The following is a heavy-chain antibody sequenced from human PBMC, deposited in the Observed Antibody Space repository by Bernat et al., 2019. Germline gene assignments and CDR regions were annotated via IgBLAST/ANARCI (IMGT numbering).Heavy chain of an antibody. D-gene: IGHD3-10*01. CDR2: INHSGST. CDR1: GGSFSGYY. V-gene: IGHV4-34*01. CDR3: ARGGTMVRGVIIYFDY. Sequence: QVQLQQWGAGLLKPSETLSLTCAVYGGSFSGYYWSWIRQPPGKGLEWIGEINHSGSTNYNPSLKSRVTISVDTSKNQFSLKLSSVTAADTAVYYCARGGTMVRGVIIYFDYWGQGTLVNVSS. J-gene: IGHJ4*02.